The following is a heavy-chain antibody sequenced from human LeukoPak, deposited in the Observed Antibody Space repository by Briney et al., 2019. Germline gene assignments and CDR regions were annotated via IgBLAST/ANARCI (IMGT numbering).Heavy chain of an antibody. V-gene: IGHV4-38-2*01. CDR1: GYSISSGYY. CDR2: IYHSGST. D-gene: IGHD2-8*01. J-gene: IGHJ5*02. CDR3: ARALCINGVCEWFDP. Sequence: SETLSLTCAVSGYSISSGYYWGWIRQPPGKGLEWIGSIYHSGSTYYNPSLKSRVTISVDTSKNQFSLKLSSVTAANTAVYYCARALCINGVCEWFDPWGQGSLVTVSS.